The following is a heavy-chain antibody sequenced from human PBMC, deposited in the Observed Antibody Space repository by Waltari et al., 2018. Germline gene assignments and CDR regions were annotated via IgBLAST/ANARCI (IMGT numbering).Heavy chain of an antibody. V-gene: IGHV5-51*01. J-gene: IGHJ3*02. D-gene: IGHD3-16*02. CDR1: GYSFTTYW. CDR2: IYPGDSDT. CDR3: ARLMITFGGVIVIDAFDI. Sequence: EVQLVQSGAEVKKPGESLKISCKGSGYSFTTYWIGWVRQMPGQGLEWMGIIYPGDSDTRYSPSFQGQVTISADKSISTAYLQWSSLKASDTAMYYCARLMITFGGVIVIDAFDIWGQGTMVTVSS.